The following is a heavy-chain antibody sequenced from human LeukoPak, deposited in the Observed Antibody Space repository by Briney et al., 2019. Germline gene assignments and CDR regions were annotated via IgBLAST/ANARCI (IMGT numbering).Heavy chain of an antibody. CDR3: ARGNAREMAPRSEYDY. V-gene: IGHV4-34*01. CDR2: INHSGST. CDR1: GGSFSCYY. D-gene: IGHD5-24*01. J-gene: IGHJ4*02. Sequence: SETLSLTCAVYGGSFSCYYWSWIRQPPGKGLEWIGEINHSGSTNYNPSLKSRVTISVDTSKNQFSLKLSSVTAADTAVYYCARGNAREMAPRSEYDYGRRGTLVTVSS.